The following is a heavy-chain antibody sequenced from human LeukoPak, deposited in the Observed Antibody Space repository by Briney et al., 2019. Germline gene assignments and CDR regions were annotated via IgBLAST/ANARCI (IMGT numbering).Heavy chain of an antibody. CDR3: ASGGDVDTAMVTPGY. V-gene: IGHV1-24*01. D-gene: IGHD5-18*01. Sequence: ASVKVSCKVSGYTLTELSMHWVRQAPGKGLEWMGGFDPEDGETIYAQKFQGRVTMTEDTSTDTAYMELSSLRSEDTAVYYCASGGDVDTAMVTPGYWGQGTLVTVSS. CDR1: GYTLTELS. CDR2: FDPEDGET. J-gene: IGHJ4*02.